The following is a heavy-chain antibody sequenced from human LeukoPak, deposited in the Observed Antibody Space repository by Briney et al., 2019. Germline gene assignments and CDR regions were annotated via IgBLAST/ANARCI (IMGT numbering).Heavy chain of an antibody. J-gene: IGHJ4*02. CDR2: MRQDGREK. Sequence: PGGSLRLSCAASGFTFSTYWMTCVRQAPGKGLEWVANMRQDGREKSYVDSVKGRFTISRDNAKNSLYLQMNSLRVEDTAVYYCARESGSYYYDSSASAIDYWGQGTLVTVPS. CDR3: ARESGSYYYDSSASAIDY. V-gene: IGHV3-7*01. D-gene: IGHD3-22*01. CDR1: GFTFSTYW.